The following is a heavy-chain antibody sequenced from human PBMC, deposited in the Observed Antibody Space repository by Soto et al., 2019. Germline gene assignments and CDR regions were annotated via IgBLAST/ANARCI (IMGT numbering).Heavy chain of an antibody. Sequence: SETLSLTCTVSGGSISSRNYYWGWIRQPPGKGLEWIGSSHYSDSTYYNPSLMSRVTISVDTSKNQLSLKLSSVTAADTAMYYCATMGTPATGLYFFDYWGQGSLVTVSS. CDR1: GGSISSRNYY. CDR3: ATMGTPATGLYFFDY. V-gene: IGHV4-39*01. J-gene: IGHJ4*02. D-gene: IGHD2-15*01. CDR2: SHYSDST.